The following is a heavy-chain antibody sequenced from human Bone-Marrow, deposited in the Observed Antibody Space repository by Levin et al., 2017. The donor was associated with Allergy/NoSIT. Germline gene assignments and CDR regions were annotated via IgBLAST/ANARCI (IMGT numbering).Heavy chain of an antibody. D-gene: IGHD5-24*01. CDR2: ISYSGNT. Sequence: TSAPLSLPFLLSFFSICIFFFFFFVFFYFPFPFLAWLGSISYSGNTNYNPSLQSRLSISIDTSKNQFSLRLTSVTAADTAVYYCAREDGYVFDYWGQGTLVTVSS. CDR1: FFSICIFFFF. J-gene: IGHJ4*02. CDR3: AREDGYVFDY. V-gene: IGHV4-31*03.